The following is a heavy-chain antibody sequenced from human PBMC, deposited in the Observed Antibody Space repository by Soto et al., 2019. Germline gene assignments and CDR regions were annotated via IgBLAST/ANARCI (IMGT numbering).Heavy chain of an antibody. CDR3: ARAMVRGVIIDWFGY. J-gene: IGHJ5*01. Sequence: GASVKVSCKASGGTFSSYAISWVRQAPGQGLEWMGGIIPIFGTANYAQKFQGRVTITADESTSTAYMELSSLRSEDTAVYYCARAMVRGVIIDWFGYWGQGTLVTVPQ. V-gene: IGHV1-69*13. CDR1: GGTFSSYA. D-gene: IGHD3-10*01. CDR2: IIPIFGTA.